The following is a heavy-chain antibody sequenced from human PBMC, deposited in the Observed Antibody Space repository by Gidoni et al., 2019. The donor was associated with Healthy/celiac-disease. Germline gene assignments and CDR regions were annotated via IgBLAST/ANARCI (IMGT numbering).Heavy chain of an antibody. CDR3: ARVGFGELLGWFDP. V-gene: IGHV4-39*07. CDR1: GGSISSSRYY. Sequence: QLQLQESGPGLVKPSATLSLTCTVPGGSISSSRYYWGWIRQPPGKGLEWIGSIYYSGSTYYNPSLKSRVTISVDTSKNQFSLKLSSVTAADTAVYYCARVGFGELLGWFDPWGQGTLVTVSS. J-gene: IGHJ5*02. D-gene: IGHD3-10*01. CDR2: IYYSGST.